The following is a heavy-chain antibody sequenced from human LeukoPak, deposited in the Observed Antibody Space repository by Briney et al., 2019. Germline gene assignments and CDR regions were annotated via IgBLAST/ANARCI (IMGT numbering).Heavy chain of an antibody. CDR1: GFTFSSYG. V-gene: IGHV3-30*18. D-gene: IGHD3-10*01. J-gene: IGHJ4*02. Sequence: PGGSLRLSCAASGFTFSSYGMHWVRQAPGKGLEGVAVISYDGSNKYYADSVKGRFTISRDNSKNTLYLQMNSLRAEDTAVYYCAKVHGPYYYGSGSYYDYWGQGTLVTVSS. CDR2: ISYDGSNK. CDR3: AKVHGPYYYGSGSYYDY.